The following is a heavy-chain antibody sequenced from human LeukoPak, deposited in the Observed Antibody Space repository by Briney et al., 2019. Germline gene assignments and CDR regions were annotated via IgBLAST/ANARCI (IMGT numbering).Heavy chain of an antibody. CDR1: SDSITSSSYL. J-gene: IGHJ4*02. V-gene: IGHV4-39*01. Sequence: PSETLSLTCSVSSDSITSSSYLWVWVRQPPGKGLEWIGDIYSNGHISYNPSLKSRAAISVDTSKNQFSLNLSSVTAADTAVYYCASSPWYSSSWYYFDYWGQGTLVTVSS. CDR2: IYSNGHI. D-gene: IGHD6-13*01. CDR3: ASSPWYSSSWYYFDY.